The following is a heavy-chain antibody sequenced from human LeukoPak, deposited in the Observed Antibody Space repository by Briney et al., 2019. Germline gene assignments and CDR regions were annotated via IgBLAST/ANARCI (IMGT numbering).Heavy chain of an antibody. V-gene: IGHV3-30*18. D-gene: IGHD1-14*01. Sequence: GRSLRLSCAASGFTFSSYGMHWVRQAPGKGLEWVAVISYDGSNKYYADSVKGRFTISRDNSKNTLYLQMNSLRAEDTAVYYCAKGGLPEEDYYYYYMDVWGKGTTVTVSS. J-gene: IGHJ6*03. CDR2: ISYDGSNK. CDR3: AKGGLPEEDYYYYYMDV. CDR1: GFTFSSYG.